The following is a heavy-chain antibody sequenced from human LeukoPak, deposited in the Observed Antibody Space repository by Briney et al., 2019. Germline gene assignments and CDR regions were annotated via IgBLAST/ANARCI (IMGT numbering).Heavy chain of an antibody. J-gene: IGHJ4*02. Sequence: SSETLTFTYPHAGASYTPSTSSWVRQPPGKGLEWIGEINHSGSTNYNPSLKSRATISVDTSKNQFSLKMTSVTAADTAFYYCVPGYGSSLDHWGQGTLVTVSS. CDR1: GASYTPST. CDR3: VPGYGSSLDH. V-gene: IGHV4-34*01. CDR2: INHSGST. D-gene: IGHD6-13*01.